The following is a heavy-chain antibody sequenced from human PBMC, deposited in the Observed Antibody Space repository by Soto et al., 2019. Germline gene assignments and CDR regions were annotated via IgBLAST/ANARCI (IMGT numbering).Heavy chain of an antibody. CDR2: ISGSGGST. J-gene: IGHJ4*02. Sequence: GGTLRLSCAASGFTISSYAMSWVRQAPGKGLEWVSAISGSGGSTYYADSVKGRFTISRDNSKNTLYLQMNSLRAEDTAVYYCAKDPSHWWYYWGQGTLVTVSS. CDR1: GFTISSYA. D-gene: IGHD2-15*01. CDR3: AKDPSHWWYY. V-gene: IGHV3-23*01.